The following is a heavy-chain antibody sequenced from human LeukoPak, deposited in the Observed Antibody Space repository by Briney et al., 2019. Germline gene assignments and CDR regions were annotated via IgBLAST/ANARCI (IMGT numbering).Heavy chain of an antibody. CDR1: VFTFSSYA. D-gene: IGHD3-10*01. CDR3: AKDLCGSGMGYYYYYMDV. V-gene: IGHV3-23*01. CDR2: ISGRGGST. Sequence: PGGSLRLSCAASVFTFSSYAMSCVRHAPGKGRGWVSAISGRGGSTYYADSVKGRVTISRDNSKNTMYLQMNSLRAEDTAVYYCAKDLCGSGMGYYYYYMDVWGKGTTVTVSS. J-gene: IGHJ6*03.